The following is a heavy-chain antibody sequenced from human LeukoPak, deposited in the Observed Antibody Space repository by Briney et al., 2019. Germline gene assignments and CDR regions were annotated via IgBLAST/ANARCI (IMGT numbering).Heavy chain of an antibody. Sequence: GGSLRLSCAASGFTFSNYGTSWVRQAPGKGLEWVSTISSSGGNTYYADSVEGRFTISRDNSKNTLYLQMNSLRAEDTAVYYCAKGQEYVWGSYRYTEGPYFDSWGQGTLVTVSS. J-gene: IGHJ4*02. D-gene: IGHD3-16*02. CDR3: AKGQEYVWGSYRYTEGPYFDS. CDR2: ISSSGGNT. V-gene: IGHV3-23*01. CDR1: GFTFSNYG.